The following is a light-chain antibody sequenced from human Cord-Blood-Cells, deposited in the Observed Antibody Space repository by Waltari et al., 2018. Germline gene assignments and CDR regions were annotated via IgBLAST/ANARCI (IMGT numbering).Light chain of an antibody. CDR1: SSDVGGYNH. J-gene: IGLJ1*01. V-gene: IGLV2-14*01. CDR3: SSYTSSSNYV. Sequence: QSALTPPPSVSGSPGQSITISCTGTSSDVGGYNHVSWYQQHPGKAPKLMIYDVSNRPSGVSNRFSGSKSGNTASLTISGLQAEDEADYYCSSYTSSSNYVFGTGTKVTVL. CDR2: DVS.